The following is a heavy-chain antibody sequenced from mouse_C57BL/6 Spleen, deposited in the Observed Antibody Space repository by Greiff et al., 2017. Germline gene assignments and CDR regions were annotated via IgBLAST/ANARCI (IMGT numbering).Heavy chain of an antibody. V-gene: IGHV1-54*01. CDR1: GYAFTNYL. CDR2: INPGSGGT. Sequence: VQLQQSGAELVRPGTSVKVSCKASGYAFTNYLIEWVKQRPGQGLEWIGVINPGSGGTNYNEKFKGKATLTADKSSSTAYMQLSSLTSEDSAVYFCARKPPPLFIDYWGQGTTLTVSS. CDR3: ARKPPPLFIDY. J-gene: IGHJ2*01. D-gene: IGHD1-1*01.